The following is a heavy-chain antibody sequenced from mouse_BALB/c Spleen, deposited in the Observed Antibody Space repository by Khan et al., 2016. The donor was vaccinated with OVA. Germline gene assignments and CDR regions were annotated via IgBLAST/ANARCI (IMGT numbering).Heavy chain of an antibody. Sequence: VKLEESGPGLVAPSQSLSITCTISGFSLTNYGVHWVRQPPGKGLEWLVVIWSDGSTTYNSALKSRLTISKDNSESQVFLKMNSLQTDDTARYFCARQPYYHYNIMDYWGQGTSVTVSS. V-gene: IGHV2-6-1*01. CDR2: IWSDGST. D-gene: IGHD2-10*01. CDR3: ARQPYYHYNIMDY. CDR1: GFSLTNYG. J-gene: IGHJ4*01.